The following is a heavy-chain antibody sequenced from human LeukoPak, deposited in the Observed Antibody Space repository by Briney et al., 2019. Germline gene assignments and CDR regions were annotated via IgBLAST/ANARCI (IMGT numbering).Heavy chain of an antibody. CDR1: GGSTSSSSYY. J-gene: IGHJ3*02. V-gene: IGHV4-39*01. CDR3: ARSPIYGGIAAASDAFDI. D-gene: IGHD6-13*01. CDR2: IYYSGST. Sequence: SETLSLTCTVSGGSTSSSSYYWGWIRQPPGKGLEWIGSIYYSGSTYYNPSLKSRVTISVDTSKNQFSLKLSSVTAADTAVYYCARSPIYGGIAAASDAFDIWGQGTMVTVSS.